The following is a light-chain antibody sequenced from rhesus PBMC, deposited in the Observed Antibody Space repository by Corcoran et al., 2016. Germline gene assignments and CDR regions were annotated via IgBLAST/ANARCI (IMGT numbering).Light chain of an antibody. V-gene: IGKV3-24*04. CDR2: GAS. J-gene: IGKJ4*01. CDR1: QSVGRY. CDR3: QQRNSYPT. Sequence: ETVVTQSPATLALSPGERATLSCRASQSVGRYLAWYQQKPGQAPRLLIYGASSRATGIPDRVSGSVSVTDFTLTISSLVPEDFSVYYCQQRNSYPTFGGGTKVELK.